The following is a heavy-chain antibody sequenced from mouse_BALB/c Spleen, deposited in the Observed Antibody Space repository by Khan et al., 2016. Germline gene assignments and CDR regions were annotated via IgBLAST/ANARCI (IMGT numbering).Heavy chain of an antibody. CDR1: GYTFTSYT. J-gene: IGHJ2*01. Sequence: QVRLQQSGAELVKPGASVKMSCKASGYTFTSYTMHWVKQRPGKGLEWIGYINPSSGYTKYNQKFKDKATLTADKSSSTAYMQLSSLTSEDSAVYYCARKSTRASYWGQGTTLTVSS. D-gene: IGHD3-1*01. CDR2: INPSSGYT. V-gene: IGHV1-4*01. CDR3: ARKSTRASY.